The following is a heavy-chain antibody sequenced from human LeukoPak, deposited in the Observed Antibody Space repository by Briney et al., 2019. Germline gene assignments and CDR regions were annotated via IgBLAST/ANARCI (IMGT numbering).Heavy chain of an antibody. CDR3: ARADVLRYFDWLPGTGDNWFDP. J-gene: IGHJ5*02. CDR1: GFTFSSYS. CDR2: ISSSSST. V-gene: IGHV3-48*02. D-gene: IGHD3-9*01. Sequence: GGSLRLSCAASGFTFSSYSMNWVRQAPGKGLEWVSYISSSSSTYYADSVKGRFTISRDNAKNSLYLQMNSLRAEDTAVYYCARADVLRYFDWLPGTGDNWFDPWGQGTLVTVSS.